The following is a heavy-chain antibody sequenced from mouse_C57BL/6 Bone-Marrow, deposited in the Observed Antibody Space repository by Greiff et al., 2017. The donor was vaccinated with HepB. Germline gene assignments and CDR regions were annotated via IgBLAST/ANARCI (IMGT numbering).Heavy chain of an antibody. CDR2: INPSSGYT. CDR1: GYTFTSYW. Sequence: VQLQQSGAELAKPGASVKLSCKASGYTFTSYWMHWVNQRPGQGLEWIGYINPSSGYTKYNQKFKDKATLTADKSSSTAYMQLSSLTYEDSAVYYCARMMVTTSYYFDYWGQGTTLTVSS. CDR3: ARMMVTTSYYFDY. J-gene: IGHJ2*01. V-gene: IGHV1-7*01. D-gene: IGHD2-2*01.